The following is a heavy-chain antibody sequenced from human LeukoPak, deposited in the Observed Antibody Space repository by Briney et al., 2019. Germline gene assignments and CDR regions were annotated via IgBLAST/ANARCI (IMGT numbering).Heavy chain of an antibody. D-gene: IGHD6-13*01. CDR2: ISGSGGST. J-gene: IGHJ4*02. CDR3: AKDSELAAAGDY. CDR1: GFTFSSYG. V-gene: IGHV3-23*01. Sequence: GGSLRLSCAASGFTFSSYGMSWVRQAPGKGLEWVSAISGSGGSTYYADSVKGRFTITRDNSKNTLYLQMNSLRAEDTAVYYCAKDSELAAAGDYWGQGTLVTVSS.